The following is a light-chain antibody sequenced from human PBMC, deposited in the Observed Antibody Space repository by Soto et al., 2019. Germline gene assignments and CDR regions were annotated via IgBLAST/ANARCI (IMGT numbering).Light chain of an antibody. V-gene: IGKV2-28*01. CDR2: LGS. CDR3: MQALQTPRT. CDR1: QSLLHSNGCNY. J-gene: IGKJ1*01. Sequence: DIVMTQSPLSLPDTPGEPASISCRSSQSLLHSNGCNYLDWYLQKPGQSPQLLIYLGSNRASGVPDRFSGSGSGTDFTLKISRVEAEDVGVYYCMQALQTPRTFGQGTKVEIK.